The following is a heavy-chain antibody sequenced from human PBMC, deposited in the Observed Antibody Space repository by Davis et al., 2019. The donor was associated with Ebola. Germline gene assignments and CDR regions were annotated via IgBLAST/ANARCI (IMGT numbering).Heavy chain of an antibody. D-gene: IGHD4/OR15-4a*01. CDR1: GGPFSGYY. Sequence: SETLSLTCAVYGGPFSGYYWSWIRQPPGKGLEWIGEISHSGSTNYNPSLKSRVTMSVDTSKNQFSLKLSSVTAADTAVYYCASGVPGYWGQGTLVTVSS. CDR2: ISHSGST. J-gene: IGHJ4*02. V-gene: IGHV4-34*01. CDR3: ASGVPGY.